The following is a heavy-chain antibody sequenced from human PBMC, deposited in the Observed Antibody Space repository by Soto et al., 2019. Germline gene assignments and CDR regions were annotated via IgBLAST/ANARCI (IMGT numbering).Heavy chain of an antibody. J-gene: IGHJ4*02. Sequence: ASVKVSCKASGYTFTSYDINWVRQATGQGLEWMGWMNPNSGNTGYAQKFQGRVTMTRNTSISTAYMELSSLRSEDTAVYYCARGPPHYDILTGYPDYWGQGTLVTVSS. V-gene: IGHV1-8*01. CDR2: MNPNSGNT. D-gene: IGHD3-9*01. CDR3: ARGPPHYDILTGYPDY. CDR1: GYTFTSYD.